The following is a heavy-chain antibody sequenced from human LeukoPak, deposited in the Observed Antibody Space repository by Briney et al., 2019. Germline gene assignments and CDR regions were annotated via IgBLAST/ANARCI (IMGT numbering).Heavy chain of an antibody. J-gene: IGHJ6*02. V-gene: IGHV7-4-1*02. Sequence: WINSTPVTPTYAQSFTGRFVFSLDTSVSTAYLQISSLKAEDTAVYYCARVGGHYYYGMDVWGQGTTVTVSS. CDR2: INSTPVTP. CDR3: ARVGGHYYYGMDV.